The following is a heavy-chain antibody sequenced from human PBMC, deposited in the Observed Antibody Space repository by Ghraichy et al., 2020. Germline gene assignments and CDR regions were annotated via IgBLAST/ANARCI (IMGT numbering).Heavy chain of an antibody. D-gene: IGHD3-22*01. V-gene: IGHV3-23*01. CDR3: AKIIFYDSSGHSDY. Sequence: LSLTCAATAFTFSSYAMSWVRQAPGKGLEWVSAISGSGGSTYYADSVKGRFTISRDNSKNTLYLQMNSLRAEDTAVYYCAKIIFYDSSGHSDYWGQGTLVTVSS. J-gene: IGHJ4*02. CDR2: ISGSGGST. CDR1: AFTFSSYA.